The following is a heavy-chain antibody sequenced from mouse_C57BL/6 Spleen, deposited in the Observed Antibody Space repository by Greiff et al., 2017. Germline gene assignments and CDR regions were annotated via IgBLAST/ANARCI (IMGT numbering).Heavy chain of an antibody. CDR1: GFTFSDFY. J-gene: IGHJ4*01. CDR3: ARDADMDY. V-gene: IGHV7-1*01. Sequence: EVQLVESGGGLVQSGRSLRLSCATSGFTFSDFYMEWVRQAPGKGLEWIAASRNKANDYTTEYSASVKGRFIVSRDTSQSILYLQMNSLRAEDTAIYYCARDADMDYWGQGTSVTVYS. CDR2: SRNKANDYTT.